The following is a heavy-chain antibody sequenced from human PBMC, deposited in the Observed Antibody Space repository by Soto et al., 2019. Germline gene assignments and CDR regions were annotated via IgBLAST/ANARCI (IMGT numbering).Heavy chain of an antibody. D-gene: IGHD6-25*01. Sequence: GASVTVSCKASGYSFTSVGVNWVRQAPGQGLEWMGWVNAYNGNTNYAQKFQGRVTLTADTSTSKAYMEVGSLRSDDTALYYWATAAAGVAAHVNWGQGTLVTVSS. CDR1: GYSFTSVG. V-gene: IGHV1-18*01. CDR2: VNAYNGNT. J-gene: IGHJ4*02. CDR3: ATAAAGVAAHVN.